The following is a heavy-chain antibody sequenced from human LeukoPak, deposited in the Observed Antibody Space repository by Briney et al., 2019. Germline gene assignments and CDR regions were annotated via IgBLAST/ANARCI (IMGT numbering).Heavy chain of an antibody. CDR1: GGSISSYY. CDR3: ARGVWGRWFDP. V-gene: IGHV4-4*07. Sequence: SETLSLTCTVSGGSISSYYWSWIRQPAGKGLEWIGRIYTSGSTTYNPSLKSRLTISIDTSKNQFSLKLSSVTAADTAVYYCARGVWGRWFDPWGQGTLVTVSS. J-gene: IGHJ5*02. D-gene: IGHD3-16*01. CDR2: IYTSGST.